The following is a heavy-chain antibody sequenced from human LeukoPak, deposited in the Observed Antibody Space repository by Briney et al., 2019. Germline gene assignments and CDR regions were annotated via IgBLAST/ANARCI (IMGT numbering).Heavy chain of an antibody. D-gene: IGHD6-13*01. CDR3: ARDLEAANTYYFDY. CDR2: ISSAGTT. V-gene: IGHV3-66*01. CDR1: GFTVSSSY. Sequence: GGSLRLSCAAFGFTVSSSYMSWVRQAPGKGLEWVSIISSAGTTYYADSVKGRFTISRDNSKNTVYLQVNSLRDEDTAVYYCARDLEAANTYYFDYWGRGTMVTVSS. J-gene: IGHJ4*02.